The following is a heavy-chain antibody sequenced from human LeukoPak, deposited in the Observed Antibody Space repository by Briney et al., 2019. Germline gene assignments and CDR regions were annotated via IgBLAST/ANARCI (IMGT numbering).Heavy chain of an antibody. CDR2: IIGSGGST. V-gene: IGHV3-23*01. J-gene: IGHJ4*02. CDR1: GFTFSSYA. Sequence: PGGSLRLSCAASGFTFSSYAMSWVRQAPGKGLEWVSAIIGSGGSTNYADSVKGRFTISGDDSKNTLYLEMNSLRSEDTAVYYCAKYHLVLMVYATPFDYWGQGTLVTVSS. D-gene: IGHD2-8*01. CDR3: AKYHLVLMVYATPFDY.